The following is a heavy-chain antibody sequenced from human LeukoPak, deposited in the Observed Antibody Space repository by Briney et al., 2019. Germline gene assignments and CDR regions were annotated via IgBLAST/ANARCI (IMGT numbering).Heavy chain of an antibody. D-gene: IGHD3-22*01. V-gene: IGHV4-59*01. CDR2: IYYSGST. Sequence: SETLSLTCTVSGGSISSYYWSWIRQPPGKGLEWIGYIYYSGSTNYNPSLKSRVTISVDTSKNQFSLKLSSVTAADTAVYYCATLLPSSRPSSYYDSSGYLDYWGQGTLVTVSS. J-gene: IGHJ4*02. CDR1: GGSISSYY. CDR3: ATLLPSSRPSSYYDSSGYLDY.